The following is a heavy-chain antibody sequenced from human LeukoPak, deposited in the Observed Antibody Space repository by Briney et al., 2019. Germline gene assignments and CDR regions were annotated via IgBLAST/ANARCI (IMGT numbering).Heavy chain of an antibody. CDR2: ITGSGSGI. D-gene: IGHD5-12*01. J-gene: IGHJ4*02. Sequence: PGGSLRLSCAASEFTFSSYSMNWVRQAPGKGLQWVSYITGSGSGIHYADSVKGRFTISRDNAKNTLYLQMNSLRDEGTAVYYCASPHSGYGWGQGTLVTVSS. V-gene: IGHV3-48*02. CDR3: ASPHSGYG. CDR1: EFTFSSYS.